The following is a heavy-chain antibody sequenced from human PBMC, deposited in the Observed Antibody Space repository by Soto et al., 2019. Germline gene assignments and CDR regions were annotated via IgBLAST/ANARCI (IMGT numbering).Heavy chain of an antibody. Sequence: ASVKVSCKASGYTFTSFGISWVRQAPGQGLEWMGWISAYNGHTNYTQKFQGRATMTTDTSTSTAYMELRRLRSDDMAVYYCARGSGYYYGMDVWGQGTTVTVSS. D-gene: IGHD3-22*01. CDR2: ISAYNGHT. J-gene: IGHJ6*02. V-gene: IGHV1-18*03. CDR3: ARGSGYYYGMDV. CDR1: GYTFTSFG.